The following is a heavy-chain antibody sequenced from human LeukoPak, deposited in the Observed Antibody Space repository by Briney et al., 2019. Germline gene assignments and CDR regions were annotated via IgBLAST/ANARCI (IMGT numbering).Heavy chain of an antibody. D-gene: IGHD6-13*01. J-gene: IGHJ6*02. V-gene: IGHV4-34*01. CDR1: GGSFSGYY. CDR2: INHSGGT. CDR3: ARGRAAASTGYWYYYYGMDV. Sequence: SETLSLTCAVYGGSFSGYYWSWIRQPPGKGLEWIGEINHSGGTNYNPSLKSRVTISVDTSKNQFSLKLSSVTAADTAVYYCARGRAAASTGYWYYYYGMDVWGQGTTVTVSS.